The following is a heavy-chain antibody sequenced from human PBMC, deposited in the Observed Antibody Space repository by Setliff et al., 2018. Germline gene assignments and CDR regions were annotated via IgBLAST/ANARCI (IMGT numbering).Heavy chain of an antibody. D-gene: IGHD3-9*01. Sequence: GESLKISCAVSGFTFSSYAMSWVRQAPGKGLEWVSSISGSASSTYYADSVKGRFTISRDNAKNSLYLQMNSLRAEDTAVYYCARDSVLRYFDWLLYTPDAFDIWGQGTMVTVSS. V-gene: IGHV3-23*01. CDR1: GFTFSSYA. CDR3: ARDSVLRYFDWLLYTPDAFDI. J-gene: IGHJ3*02. CDR2: ISGSASST.